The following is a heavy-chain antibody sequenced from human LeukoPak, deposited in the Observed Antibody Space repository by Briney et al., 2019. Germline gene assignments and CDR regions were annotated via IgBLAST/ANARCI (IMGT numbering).Heavy chain of an antibody. CDR1: GDSVSSNSAA. Sequence: SQTLSLTCAISGDSVSSNSAAWNWIRQSPSRGLEWLGRTYYRSKWYNDYAVSVKSRITINPDTSKNQFSLQLNSVTPEDTAVYYCARVIAAAGPSDYYMDVWGKGTTVTVSS. D-gene: IGHD6-13*01. CDR3: ARVIAAAGPSDYYMDV. CDR2: TYYRSKWYN. V-gene: IGHV6-1*01. J-gene: IGHJ6*03.